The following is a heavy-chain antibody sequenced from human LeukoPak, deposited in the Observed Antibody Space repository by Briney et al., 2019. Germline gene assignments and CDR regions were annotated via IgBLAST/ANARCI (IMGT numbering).Heavy chain of an antibody. CDR2: ISWNSGSI. V-gene: IGHV3-9*01. Sequence: GGSLRLSCAASGFTFDDYAMHWVRQAPGKGLEWVSGISWNSGSIGYADSVKGRFTISRDNAKNSLYLQMNSLRAEDTALYYCAKAYCSSTSCRFDYWGQGTLVTVSS. J-gene: IGHJ4*02. CDR3: AKAYCSSTSCRFDY. CDR1: GFTFDDYA. D-gene: IGHD2-2*01.